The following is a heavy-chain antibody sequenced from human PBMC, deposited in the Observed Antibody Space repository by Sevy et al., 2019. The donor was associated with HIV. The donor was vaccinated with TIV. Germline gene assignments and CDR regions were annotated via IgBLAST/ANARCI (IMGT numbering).Heavy chain of an antibody. J-gene: IGHJ4*02. CDR1: GFVFSSHW. Sequence: GGSLRLSCEASGFVFSSHWMTWVRQAPGKGLEWVANIKQDGSEKYYVDSVKGRFTISRDNAKNTLFLQMNSLSAEDTAVYYCANFDCGGDCNGWGQGTLVTVSS. CDR3: ANFDCGGDCNG. D-gene: IGHD2-21*02. CDR2: IKQDGSEK. V-gene: IGHV3-7*01.